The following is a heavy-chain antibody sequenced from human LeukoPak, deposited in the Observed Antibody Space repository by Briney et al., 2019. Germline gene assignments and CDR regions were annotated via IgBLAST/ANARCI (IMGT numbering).Heavy chain of an antibody. CDR1: GYTFTGYY. CDR2: INPNSGGT. Sequence: GASVKVSCKASGYTFTGYYMHWVRQAPGQGLEWRGWINPNSGGTNYAQKFQGRVTMTRDTSISTAYMELSRLRSDDTAVYYCARIAAAGTHSDYWGQGTLVTVSS. CDR3: ARIAAAGTHSDY. V-gene: IGHV1-2*02. J-gene: IGHJ4*02. D-gene: IGHD6-13*01.